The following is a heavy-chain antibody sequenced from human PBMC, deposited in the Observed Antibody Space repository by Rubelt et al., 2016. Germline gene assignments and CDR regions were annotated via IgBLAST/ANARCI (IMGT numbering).Heavy chain of an antibody. CDR3: AREPSSWQGGLL. CDR2: IYTNTVNR. Sequence: QVQLVQSGSELKKPGASVKVSCKASGYTFTSYAMTWVRQAPGQGLAWLGWIYTNTVNRTYAQGSTGQLVFSLDDSVSTAYLQISSLKAEDTAVYYGAREPSSWQGGLLWGQGTLVTVSS. CDR1: GYTFTSYA. J-gene: IGHJ4*02. D-gene: IGHD6-13*01. V-gene: IGHV7-4-1*02.